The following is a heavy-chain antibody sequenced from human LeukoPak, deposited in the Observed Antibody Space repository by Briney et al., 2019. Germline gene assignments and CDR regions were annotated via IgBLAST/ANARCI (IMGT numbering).Heavy chain of an antibody. J-gene: IGHJ4*02. Sequence: SETLSLTCTVSGGSISSYYWIWIRQSPGKGLEWIGYVSSTGSTNYTPSLKSRVTISIDTSKSQFSLMLTSVTAADTAVYYCARGVGSGWSDYWGQGTLVTVSS. CDR2: VSSTGST. V-gene: IGHV4-59*01. D-gene: IGHD6-19*01. CDR1: GGSISSYY. CDR3: ARGVGSGWSDY.